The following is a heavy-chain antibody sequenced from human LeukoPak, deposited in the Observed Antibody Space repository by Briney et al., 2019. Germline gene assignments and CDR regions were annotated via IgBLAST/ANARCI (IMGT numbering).Heavy chain of an antibody. CDR1: GYSISSGYY. CDR3: ARTDGYQDAFDI. Sequence: SETLSLTCAVSGYSISSGYYWGWIRQPPGKALEWIGSFYHSWSTYYNPSLKSRVTISVDTSNNQFSLKLSSVTAADTAVYYCARTDGYQDAFDIWGQGTMVTVSS. CDR2: FYHSWST. J-gene: IGHJ3*02. D-gene: IGHD5-24*01. V-gene: IGHV4-38-2*01.